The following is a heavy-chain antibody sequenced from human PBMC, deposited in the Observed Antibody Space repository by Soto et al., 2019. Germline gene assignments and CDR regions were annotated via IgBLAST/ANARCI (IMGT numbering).Heavy chain of an antibody. Sequence: GGPLSLSYAPSVFTVTTKYINWVRQAPGKVLEWVALINTAGDTDYADAVKGRFTISRDNSRNTLYLQMKSLRADDTAVYYCARSSGDLTESREFDYWGQGTLVTVSS. CDR1: VFTVTTKY. D-gene: IGHD1-1*01. J-gene: IGHJ4*02. CDR2: INTAGDT. V-gene: IGHV3-66*01. CDR3: ARSSGDLTESREFDY.